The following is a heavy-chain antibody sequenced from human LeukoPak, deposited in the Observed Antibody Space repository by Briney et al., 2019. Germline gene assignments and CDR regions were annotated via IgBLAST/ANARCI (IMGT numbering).Heavy chain of an antibody. J-gene: IGHJ4*02. D-gene: IGHD3-22*01. CDR1: GFTVSSNY. V-gene: IGHV3-53*01. Sequence: GGSLRLSCAASGFTVSSNYMSWVRQAPGKGLEWVSVIYSGGSTYYADSVKGRFTISRDNSKNTLYLQMNSLRAEDTAVYYCASYTNYYDSSGYGYWGQGTLVTVSS. CDR2: IYSGGST. CDR3: ASYTNYYDSSGYGY.